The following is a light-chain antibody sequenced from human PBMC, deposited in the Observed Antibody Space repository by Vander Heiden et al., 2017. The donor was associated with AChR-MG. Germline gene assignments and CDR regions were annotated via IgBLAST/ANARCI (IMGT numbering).Light chain of an antibody. V-gene: IGLV1-44*01. CDR1: SSNIGSNT. Sequence: QSVLTQPPSASGTPEQRVTISCSGSSSNIGSNTVSWYQQLPGAAPNLLIYTDHQRPSGVPDRFSASKSGASASLAISGLQSEDEADYFCASWDDSLNGHMVFGGGTKLTVL. CDR3: ASWDDSLNGHMV. CDR2: TDH. J-gene: IGLJ3*02.